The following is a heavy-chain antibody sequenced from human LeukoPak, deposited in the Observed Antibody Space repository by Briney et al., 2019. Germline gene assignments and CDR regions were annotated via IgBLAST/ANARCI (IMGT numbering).Heavy chain of an antibody. V-gene: IGHV3-48*03. CDR1: GFTFSSYE. D-gene: IGHD4-11*01. CDR2: ISSSGSTI. Sequence: GGSLRLSCAASGFTFSSYEMNWVRQAPGKGLEWVSNISSSGSTIYYADSVKGRFTISRDNAKKSLYLQMNSLRAEDTAAYYCARHSNPPLWGQGTLVTVSS. J-gene: IGHJ4*02. CDR3: ARHSNPPL.